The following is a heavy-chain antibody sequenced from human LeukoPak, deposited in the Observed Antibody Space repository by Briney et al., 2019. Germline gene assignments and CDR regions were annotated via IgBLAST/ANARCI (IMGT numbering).Heavy chain of an antibody. CDR1: GGSFSGYY. CDR3: AKGIRMVRGGLKKYYYDYYMDV. Sequence: SETLSLTCAISGGSFSGYYWSWIRQPPGKGLEWIGEIYHSGSTNYNPSLKSRVTISVDTSKNQFSLKLSSVTAADTAVYYCAKGIRMVRGGLKKYYYDYYMDVWGKGTTVTVSS. CDR2: IYHSGST. D-gene: IGHD3-10*01. V-gene: IGHV4-34*01. J-gene: IGHJ6*03.